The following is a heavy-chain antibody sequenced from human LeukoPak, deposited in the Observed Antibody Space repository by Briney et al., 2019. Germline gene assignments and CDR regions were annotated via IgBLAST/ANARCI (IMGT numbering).Heavy chain of an antibody. V-gene: IGHV4-59*01. D-gene: IGHD2-15*01. CDR1: GGSISSYY. Sequence: LETRSLTCTGSGGSISSYYGSWIRQPPGKGLEWIGYNYYSGSTNYNPSLQSRLNISLDPSKNQFSLKLSSVTAADTAVYYCARGLLPFDYWGQGTLVTVSS. CDR3: ARGLLPFDY. CDR2: NYYSGST. J-gene: IGHJ4*02.